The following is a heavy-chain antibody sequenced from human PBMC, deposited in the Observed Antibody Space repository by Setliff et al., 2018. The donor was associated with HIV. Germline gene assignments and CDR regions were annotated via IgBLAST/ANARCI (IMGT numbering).Heavy chain of an antibody. CDR1: GGSISSGSYY. D-gene: IGHD2-8*02. CDR3: ARAPTGVTNAFDI. CDR2: VYTTGGT. Sequence: SETLSLTCTVSGGSISSGSYYWTWIRQPPGKGLEWIGHVYTTGGTNYNPSLESRLTISVDTSRNQFSLRLSSVTAADTAVYYCARAPTGVTNAFDIWGQGTMVTVSS. J-gene: IGHJ3*02. V-gene: IGHV4-61*09.